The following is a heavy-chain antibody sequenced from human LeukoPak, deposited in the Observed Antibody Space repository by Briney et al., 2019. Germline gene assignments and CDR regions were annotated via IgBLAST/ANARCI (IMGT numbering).Heavy chain of an antibody. D-gene: IGHD6-13*01. CDR2: IYSGGST. CDR1: GFTVNTNY. CDR3: AKESSWYNAFDI. Sequence: PGGSLRLSCAASGFTVNTNYMSWVRQAPGKGLEWVSVIYSGGSTYYADSVKGRFTISRDNSKNTLYLQMNSLRAEDTAVYYCAKESSWYNAFDIWGQGTMVTVSS. J-gene: IGHJ3*02. V-gene: IGHV3-53*01.